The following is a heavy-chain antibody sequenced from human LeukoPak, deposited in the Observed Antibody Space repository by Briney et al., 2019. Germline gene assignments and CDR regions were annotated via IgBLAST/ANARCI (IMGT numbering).Heavy chain of an antibody. CDR1: GFTFSTYA. V-gene: IGHV3-64*01. J-gene: IGHJ4*02. CDR2: ISNHGCST. CDR3: ARESATSGWLFDY. Sequence: GGSLRLSCAASGFTFSTYAMHRVRQAPGKGLEYVSAISNHGCSTYNANSVKGRFIISRDNSKNTLYLQMGSLRAEDMAVYYCARESATSGWLFDYWGQGTLVTVSS. D-gene: IGHD6-19*01.